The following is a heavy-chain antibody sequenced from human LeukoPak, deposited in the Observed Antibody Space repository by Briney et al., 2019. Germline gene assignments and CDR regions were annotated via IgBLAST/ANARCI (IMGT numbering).Heavy chain of an antibody. CDR2: ISAYNGNT. J-gene: IGHJ4*02. Sequence: GSVKVSCKASGYTFTSYGISWVRQAPGQGLEWMGWISAYNGNTNYAQKLQGRVTMTTDTSTSTAYMELRSLRSDDTAVYYCARDFRIAAAGTGAGYWGQGTLVTVSS. V-gene: IGHV1-18*01. D-gene: IGHD6-13*01. CDR1: GYTFTSYG. CDR3: ARDFRIAAAGTGAGY.